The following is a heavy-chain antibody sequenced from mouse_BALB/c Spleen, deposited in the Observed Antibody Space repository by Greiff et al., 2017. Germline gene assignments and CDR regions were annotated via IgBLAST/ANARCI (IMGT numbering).Heavy chain of an antibody. Sequence: EVMLVESGGGLVKPGGSLKLSCAASGFAFSSYDMSWVRQTPEKRLEWVAYISSGGGSTYYPDTVKGRFTISRDNAKNTLYLQMSSLKSEDTAMYYCARHDYYGNYGAMDYWGQGTSVTVSS. V-gene: IGHV5-12-1*01. J-gene: IGHJ4*01. CDR1: GFAFSSYD. D-gene: IGHD2-1*01. CDR3: ARHDYYGNYGAMDY. CDR2: ISSGGGST.